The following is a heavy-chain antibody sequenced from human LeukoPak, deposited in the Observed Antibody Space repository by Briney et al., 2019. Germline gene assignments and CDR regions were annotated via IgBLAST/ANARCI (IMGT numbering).Heavy chain of an antibody. CDR3: ARVRHCTNGVCYPYFDY. V-gene: IGHV4-61*01. CDR2: IYYSGST. Sequence: PSETLSLTCTVSGDSISGSTYYWSWIRQPPGKGLEWIGYIYYSGSTNYNPSLKSRVTISVDTSKNQFSLKLSSVTAADTAVYYCARVRHCTNGVCYPYFDYWGQGTLVTVSS. J-gene: IGHJ4*02. CDR1: GDSISGSTYY. D-gene: IGHD2-8*01.